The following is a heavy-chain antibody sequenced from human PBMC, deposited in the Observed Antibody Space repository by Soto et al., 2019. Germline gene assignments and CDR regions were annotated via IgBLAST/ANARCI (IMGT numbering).Heavy chain of an antibody. CDR3: ARKQIGVLLAXR. CDR1: GYSFTSFV. V-gene: IGHV1-18*01. CDR2: INTSNGNT. J-gene: IGHJ4*02. Sequence: ASVKVSCKASGYSFTSFVISWLGQAPGQGLEWMGWINTSNGNTNYAQKVQGRVTMTTGTSTSTAYMELRSLRSDDTALYYCARKQIGVLLAXRWGQGTLVXVSS. D-gene: IGHD2-21*01.